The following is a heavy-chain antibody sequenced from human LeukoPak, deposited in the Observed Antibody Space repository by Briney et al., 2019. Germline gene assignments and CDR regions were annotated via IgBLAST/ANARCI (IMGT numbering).Heavy chain of an antibody. CDR3: ARQNSCGGDCYYYYMDV. CDR2: IYPGDSDT. V-gene: IGHV5-51*01. Sequence: GESLKISCKGSGYRFTSYWIGWVRQMPGKGLEWMGIIYPGDSDTRYSPSFQGQVTTSADKSISTAYLQWSSLKASDTAMYYCARQNSCGGDCYYYYMDVWGKGTTVTVSS. CDR1: GYRFTSYW. J-gene: IGHJ6*03. D-gene: IGHD2-21*01.